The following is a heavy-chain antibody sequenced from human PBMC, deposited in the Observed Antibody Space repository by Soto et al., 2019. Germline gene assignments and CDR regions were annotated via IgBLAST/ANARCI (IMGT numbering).Heavy chain of an antibody. J-gene: IGHJ4*02. V-gene: IGHV3-7*03. CDR2: IKHDGSET. CDR3: ARDFATHCSGSTCYPYAY. D-gene: IGHD2-15*01. CDR1: GFTFNTFW. Sequence: GGSLRLSCAASGFTFNTFWMSWVRQSPGKGLEWVANIKHDGSETYYADSVKGRFTISRDNAKNSLFLQMNTLRTEDTAVYYCARDFATHCSGSTCYPYAYWGQGALATV.